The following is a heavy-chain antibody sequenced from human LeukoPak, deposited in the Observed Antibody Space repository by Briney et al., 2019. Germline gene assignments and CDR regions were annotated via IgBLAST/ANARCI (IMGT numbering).Heavy chain of an antibody. CDR1: GFTFSSNG. V-gene: IGHV3-30*02. Sequence: GGSLRLSCAASGFTFSSNGMHWVRQAPGKGLEWVAFIRYDGSNKYYADSVKGRFTISRDNSKNTLYLQMNSLRAEDTAVYYCAKDWTPFRSSSFKDYWGQGTLVTVSS. D-gene: IGHD6-13*01. CDR3: AKDWTPFRSSSFKDY. CDR2: IRYDGSNK. J-gene: IGHJ4*02.